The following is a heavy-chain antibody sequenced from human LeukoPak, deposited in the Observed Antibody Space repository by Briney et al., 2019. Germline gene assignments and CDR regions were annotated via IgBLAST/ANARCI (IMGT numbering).Heavy chain of an antibody. CDR1: GYIFTNFG. CDR2: ISGYNGNT. Sequence: ASVKVSCKASGYIFTNFGISWVRQARGQGLEWMGWISGYNGNTKYVQKFQGRVTMTTDTSTSTAYMELRSLRSDDTAVYYCATFTYYYGSGLNWFDPWGQGTLVTVSS. V-gene: IGHV1-18*01. J-gene: IGHJ5*02. CDR3: ATFTYYYGSGLNWFDP. D-gene: IGHD3-10*01.